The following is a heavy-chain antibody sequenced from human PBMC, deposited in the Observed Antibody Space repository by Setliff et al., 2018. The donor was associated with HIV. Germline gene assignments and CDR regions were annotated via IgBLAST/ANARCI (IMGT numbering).Heavy chain of an antibody. CDR1: GGSLSGYY. V-gene: IGHV4-34*01. Sequence: TLSLTCAAYGGSLSGYYWSWIRQTPGKGLEWIGEVHYSGRTAYNPSLQSRVAISVDMYRNRFFLRLTSVTAADTSVYYCARHRAQRGSGTYYDDWFDPWGQGTLVTVSS. CDR2: VHYSGRT. D-gene: IGHD3-10*01. CDR3: ARHRAQRGSGTYYDDWFDP. J-gene: IGHJ5*02.